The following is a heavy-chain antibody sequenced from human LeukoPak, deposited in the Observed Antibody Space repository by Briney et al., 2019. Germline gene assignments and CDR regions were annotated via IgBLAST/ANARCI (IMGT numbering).Heavy chain of an antibody. CDR1: GFTFSSYA. Sequence: PGGSLRLSCAASGFTFSSYAMSWVRQAPGKGLEWVGFIRSKAYGGTTEYAASVKGRFTISRDDSKSIAYLQMNSLKTEDTAVYYCTRERDSYGYWGQGTLVTVSS. CDR2: IRSKAYGGTT. D-gene: IGHD5-18*01. CDR3: TRERDSYGY. V-gene: IGHV3-49*04. J-gene: IGHJ4*02.